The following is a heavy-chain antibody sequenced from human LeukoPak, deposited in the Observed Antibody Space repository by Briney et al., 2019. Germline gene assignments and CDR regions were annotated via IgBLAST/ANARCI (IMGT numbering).Heavy chain of an antibody. J-gene: IGHJ4*02. Sequence: SGGSLRLSCAASGFTFSSYWMHWVRQAPGKGLVWVSRIISDGSSTSYADSVKGRFTISRDNAKNTLYLQMNSLRAEDTAVYYCARGGATNVDYWGQGTLVTVSS. CDR2: IISDGSST. V-gene: IGHV3-74*01. CDR3: ARGGATNVDY. CDR1: GFTFSSYW. D-gene: IGHD1-26*01.